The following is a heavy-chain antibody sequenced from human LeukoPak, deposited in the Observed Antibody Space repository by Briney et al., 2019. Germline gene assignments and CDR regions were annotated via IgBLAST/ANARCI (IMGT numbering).Heavy chain of an antibody. J-gene: IGHJ4*02. CDR2: ISGSGGST. D-gene: IGHD2-21*02. Sequence: GGSLRLSRAASGFTFSSYAMSWVRQAPGKGLEWVSAISGSGGSTYYADSVKGRFTISRDNSKNTLYLQMNSLRAEDTAVYYCAKDLAYCGGDCYSEPHYWGQGTLVTVSS. CDR3: AKDLAYCGGDCYSEPHY. CDR1: GFTFSSYA. V-gene: IGHV3-23*01.